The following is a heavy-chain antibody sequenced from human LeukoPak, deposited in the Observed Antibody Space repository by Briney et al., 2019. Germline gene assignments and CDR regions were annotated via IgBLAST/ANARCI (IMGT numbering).Heavy chain of an antibody. CDR3: GRGGGLEFDY. CDR1: GGSFSGYY. Sequence: SETLSLTCAVYGGSFSGYYWSWIRQPPGKGLEWIGEINHSGSTNYNPSLKSRVTISVDTSKNQFSLKLSSVTAADTAVYYCGRGGGLEFDYWGQGTLVTVSS. J-gene: IGHJ4*02. CDR2: INHSGST. D-gene: IGHD3-16*01. V-gene: IGHV4-34*01.